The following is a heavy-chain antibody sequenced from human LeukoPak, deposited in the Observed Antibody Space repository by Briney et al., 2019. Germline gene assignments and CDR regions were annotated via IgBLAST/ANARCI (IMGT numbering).Heavy chain of an antibody. V-gene: IGHV3-48*03. Sequence: GGSLRLSCAASGINFSDSEMNWVRQAPGKGLEWVSYISSSGTTIYYADSVKGRFTISRDNAKNSLYLQMNSLRAEDTAVYYCARGVPTGYYTSCYDYWGQGTLVTVSS. J-gene: IGHJ4*02. CDR1: GINFSDSE. D-gene: IGHD3/OR15-3a*01. CDR3: ARGVPTGYYTSCYDY. CDR2: ISSSGTTI.